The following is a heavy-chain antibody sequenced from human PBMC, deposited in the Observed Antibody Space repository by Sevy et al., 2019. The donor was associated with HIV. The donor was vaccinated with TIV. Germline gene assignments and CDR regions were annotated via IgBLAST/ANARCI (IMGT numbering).Heavy chain of an antibody. CDR2: IWYDGSNK. CDR3: AREGATTYAFDI. V-gene: IGHV3-33*01. D-gene: IGHD1-26*01. J-gene: IGHJ3*02. Sequence: GGSLRISCAASGFTFSSYGMHWVRQAPGKGLEWVAVIWYDGSNKYYADSVKGRFTISRDNSKNTLYLQMNSLRAEDTAVYYCAREGATTYAFDIRGQGTMVTVSS. CDR1: GFTFSSYG.